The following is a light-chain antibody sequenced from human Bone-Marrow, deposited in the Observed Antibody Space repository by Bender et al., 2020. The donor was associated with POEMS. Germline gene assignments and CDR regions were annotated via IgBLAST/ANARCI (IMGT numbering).Light chain of an antibody. Sequence: QSALTQPASVSGSPGQSITISCTGSSSDVGSYNLVSWYQQHSGKVPKLIISEVSKRPSGVSDRFSGSKSGNTASLTISGLQADDEAVYYCCSYADGSNLVFGGGTKVTVL. CDR2: EVS. CDR3: CSYADGSNLV. J-gene: IGLJ2*01. V-gene: IGLV2-23*02. CDR1: SSDVGSYNL.